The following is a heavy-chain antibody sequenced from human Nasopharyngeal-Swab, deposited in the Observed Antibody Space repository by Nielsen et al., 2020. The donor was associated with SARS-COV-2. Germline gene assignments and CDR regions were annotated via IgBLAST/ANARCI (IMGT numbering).Heavy chain of an antibody. CDR1: GFTFSYYY. Sequence: GGSLRLSCAASGFTFSYYYMSWVRQAPGKGLEWVSVIYSGGSTYYADSVKGRFTISRDNSKNTLYLQMNSLRAEDTAVYYCARESPTLHYYYYMDVWGKGTTVTVSS. J-gene: IGHJ6*03. CDR3: ARESPTLHYYYYMDV. CDR2: IYSGGST. V-gene: IGHV3-53*01.